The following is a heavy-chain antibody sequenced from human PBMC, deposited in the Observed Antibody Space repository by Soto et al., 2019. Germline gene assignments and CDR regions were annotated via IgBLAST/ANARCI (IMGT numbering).Heavy chain of an antibody. D-gene: IGHD1-26*01. V-gene: IGHV1-3*01. J-gene: IGHJ4*02. CDR3: ARDLWELPYYFDY. CDR2: INAGNGNT. CDR1: GYTFTSYA. Sequence: VKVSCKASGYTFTSYAMHWVRQAPGQGLEWMGWINAGNGNTKYSQKFQGRVTITRDASASTAYMELSSLRSEDTAVYYCARDLWELPYYFDYWGQGTLVTVSS.